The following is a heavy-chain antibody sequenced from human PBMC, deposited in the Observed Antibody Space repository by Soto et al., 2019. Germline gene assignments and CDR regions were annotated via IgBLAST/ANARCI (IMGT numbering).Heavy chain of an antibody. Sequence: GASVKVSCKASGYTFTSYGISWVRQAPGQGLEWMGWISAYNGNTNYAQKLQGRVTMTTDTSTSTAYMELRSLRSDDTAVYYCARVLCPTGTTPRGWFDPWGQGTLVTVSS. CDR1: GYTFTSYG. CDR3: ARVLCPTGTTPRGWFDP. D-gene: IGHD1-1*01. V-gene: IGHV1-18*01. CDR2: ISAYNGNT. J-gene: IGHJ5*02.